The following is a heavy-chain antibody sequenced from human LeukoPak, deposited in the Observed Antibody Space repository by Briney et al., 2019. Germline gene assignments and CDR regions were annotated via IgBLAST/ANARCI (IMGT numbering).Heavy chain of an antibody. V-gene: IGHV3-33*01. CDR1: GFTFSSYG. D-gene: IGHD3-9*01. Sequence: GGSLRLSCAASGFTFSSYGMHWVRQAPGKGLEWVAVIWYDGSNNYYADSVKGRFTISRDNSKNTLYPQMNSLRAEDTAVYYCARENVAYDILTGYPRDYFDYWGQGALVTVSS. CDR3: ARENVAYDILTGYPRDYFDY. CDR2: IWYDGSNN. J-gene: IGHJ4*02.